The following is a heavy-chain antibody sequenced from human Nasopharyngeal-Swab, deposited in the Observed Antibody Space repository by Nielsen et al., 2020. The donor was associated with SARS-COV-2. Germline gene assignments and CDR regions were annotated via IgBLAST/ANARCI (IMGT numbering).Heavy chain of an antibody. Sequence: SETLSLTCAISGDSVTSNSAAWNWTRQSPSRGLEWLGRTYYRSKWYNDYAVSVKSRITINPDTSKNQFSLQLNSVTPEDTAVYYCARGSPYSSSSPYYYYYGMDVWGQGTTVTVSS. D-gene: IGHD6-6*01. CDR3: ARGSPYSSSSPYYYYYGMDV. J-gene: IGHJ6*02. V-gene: IGHV6-1*01. CDR2: TYYRSKWYN. CDR1: GDSVTSNSAA.